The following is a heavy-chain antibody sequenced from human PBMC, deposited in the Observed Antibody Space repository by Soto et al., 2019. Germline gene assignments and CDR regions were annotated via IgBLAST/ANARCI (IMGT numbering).Heavy chain of an antibody. CDR1: GGSISSGNYY. J-gene: IGHJ5*02. CDR2: ISYSGTT. CDR3: ARVGGINWFDP. D-gene: IGHD3-16*01. Sequence: PSETLSLTCTVSGGSISSGNYYWSWIRQPPGKGLEWIGFISYSGTTHYSASLRSQVSISVDTSKNQFSLDLSSVTAADTAVYYCARVGGINWFDPWGQGTLVTVS. V-gene: IGHV4-30-4*01.